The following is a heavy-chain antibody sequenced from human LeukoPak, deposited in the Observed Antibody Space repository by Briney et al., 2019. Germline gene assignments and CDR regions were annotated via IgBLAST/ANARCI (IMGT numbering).Heavy chain of an antibody. CDR3: ARASIAARSAFDI. J-gene: IGHJ3*02. D-gene: IGHD6-6*01. V-gene: IGHV1-46*01. CDR2: INPSGGST. CDR1: GYTFTSYY. Sequence: ASVKVSCKASGYTFTSYYMHWVRQAPGQGLEWMAIINPSGGSTSYAQKFQGRVTMTRDTSTSTVYMELSSLRSEDTAVYYCARASIAARSAFDIWGQGTMVTVSS.